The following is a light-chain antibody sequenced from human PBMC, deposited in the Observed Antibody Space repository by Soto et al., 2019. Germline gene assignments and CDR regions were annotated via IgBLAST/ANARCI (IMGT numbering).Light chain of an antibody. CDR2: ANN. J-gene: IGLJ1*01. CDR3: AAWDDSLNGYV. Sequence: QSVLTQPPSASGTPGQRVTISCSGSSSNIGSHTVNWYQQLPGTSPKLLIHANNQRPSGVPDRFSGSKSGTSASLAISWLQSEEADYYCAAWDDSLNGYVFGTGTKLTVL. CDR1: SSNIGSHT. V-gene: IGLV1-44*01.